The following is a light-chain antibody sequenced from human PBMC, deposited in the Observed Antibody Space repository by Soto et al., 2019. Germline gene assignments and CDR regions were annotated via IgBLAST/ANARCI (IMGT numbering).Light chain of an antibody. CDR1: SSNIGNYY. CDR2: DNN. Sequence: QAVVTQPTSVSAAPGQMVTVFCSGSSSNIGNYYVSWYQQLPGTAPKLIIYDNNKRPSGIPDRFSGSKSGSSATLGITGLQTGDDADYYCGTWDVGLSAVVFGGGTKLTVL. J-gene: IGLJ2*01. CDR3: GTWDVGLSAVV. V-gene: IGLV1-51*01.